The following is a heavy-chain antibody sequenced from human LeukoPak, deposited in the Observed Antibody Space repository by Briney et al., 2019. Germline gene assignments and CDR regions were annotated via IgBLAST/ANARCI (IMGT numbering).Heavy chain of an antibody. CDR2: IYWDDDK. CDR1: GFSLSTSGVG. CDR3: VHRRIYSPFDY. D-gene: IGHD4-11*01. Sequence: SGPTLVKPTQSRTLTCTFSGFSLSTSGVGVGWVRQPPVKALEWLALIYWDDDKRYNSSLKSRLTITKDTSKNQVVLTMTNVDPVDTATYYCVHRRIYSPFDYWGQGALVTVST. J-gene: IGHJ4*02. V-gene: IGHV2-5*02.